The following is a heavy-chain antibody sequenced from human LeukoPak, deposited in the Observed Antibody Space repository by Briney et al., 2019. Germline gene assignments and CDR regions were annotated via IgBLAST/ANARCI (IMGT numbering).Heavy chain of an antibody. CDR2: TDHGGSA. D-gene: IGHD3-16*02. CDR1: GGSFSGYY. J-gene: IGHJ4*02. Sequence: SETLSLTCAVYGGSFSGYYWNWVRQPPGKGLEWIGETDHGGSAKYNPSLKSRATISVDTSKNQFSLSLNSMTAADTATYYCARREIWGTYRPTHYFDYWGQGSLVTVSS. CDR3: ARREIWGTYRPTHYFDY. V-gene: IGHV4-34*01.